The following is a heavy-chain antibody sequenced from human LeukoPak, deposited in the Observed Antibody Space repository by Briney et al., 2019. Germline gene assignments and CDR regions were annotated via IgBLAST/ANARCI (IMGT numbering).Heavy chain of an antibody. CDR3: ARILYYYDSSGYYYSAFDI. Sequence: ASVKVSCKASGGTFSSYAISWVRQAPGQGLEWMGGIIPIFGTANYAQKFQGRVTITTDESTSTAYMELSSLRSEDTAVYYCARILYYYDSSGYYYSAFDIWGQGTMVTVSS. J-gene: IGHJ3*02. D-gene: IGHD3-22*01. V-gene: IGHV1-69*05. CDR2: IIPIFGTA. CDR1: GGTFSSYA.